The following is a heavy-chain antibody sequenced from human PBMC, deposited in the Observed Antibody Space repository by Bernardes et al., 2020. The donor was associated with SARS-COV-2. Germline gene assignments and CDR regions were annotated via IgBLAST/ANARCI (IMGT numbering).Heavy chain of an antibody. V-gene: IGHV5-51*01. Sequence: GESLKLSCEGSGYSFTNYYIAWVRQRPGKGLEWVGIIDPGDSETRYSPSFQGQVTISADKSISTAYLQWSSLKASDSAIYYCARQNNQDYYFDYWGQGTLVTVSS. D-gene: IGHD1-20*01. J-gene: IGHJ4*02. CDR2: IDPGDSET. CDR1: GYSFTNYY. CDR3: ARQNNQDYYFDY.